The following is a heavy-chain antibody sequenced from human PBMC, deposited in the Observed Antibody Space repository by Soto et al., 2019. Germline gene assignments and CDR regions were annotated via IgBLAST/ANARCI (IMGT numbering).Heavy chain of an antibody. D-gene: IGHD3-9*01. CDR2: ISYSGTT. CDR1: GDSISSNNNY. Sequence: SETLSLTCTVSGDSISSNNNYWRWIRQPPGEGLEWIGFISYSGTTSYSPSLKSRVAISLDTSKNQFSLSLSSVTAADTAIYYCARGFSTDLDWFPNNWLDPWGQGTLVTVSS. V-gene: IGHV4-30-4*01. CDR3: ARGFSTDLDWFPNNWLDP. J-gene: IGHJ5*02.